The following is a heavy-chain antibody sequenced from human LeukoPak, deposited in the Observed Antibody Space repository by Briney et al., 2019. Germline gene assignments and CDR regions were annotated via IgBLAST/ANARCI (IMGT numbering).Heavy chain of an antibody. CDR1: GGTFSSYA. Sequence: SVKVSCKASGGTFSSYAISWVRQAPGQGLEWMGGIIPIFGTANYAQKFQGRVTITADESTSTAYMELSSLRSEDTAVYYCARDVGGSSGWYDYWGQGTLVTVSS. V-gene: IGHV1-69*01. CDR3: ARDVGGSSGWYDY. J-gene: IGHJ4*02. CDR2: IIPIFGTA. D-gene: IGHD6-19*01.